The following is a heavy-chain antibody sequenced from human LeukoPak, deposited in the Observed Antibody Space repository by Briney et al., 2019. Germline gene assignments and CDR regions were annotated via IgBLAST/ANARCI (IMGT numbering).Heavy chain of an antibody. CDR2: ISSSGSTI. Sequence: GGSLRLFCAASGFTFSDSYMSWISQAPGKGLEYISYISSSGSTIYYADSVKGRFTLSRDNAKTSLSLEMNSLRAEDTAVYYCARGKYSFDYWGQGTLVTVSS. CDR1: GFTFSDSY. J-gene: IGHJ4*02. CDR3: ARGKYSFDY. V-gene: IGHV3-11*01.